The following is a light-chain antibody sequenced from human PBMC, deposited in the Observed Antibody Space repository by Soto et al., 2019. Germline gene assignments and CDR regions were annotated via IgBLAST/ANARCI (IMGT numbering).Light chain of an antibody. CDR1: QGITNY. V-gene: IGKV1-27*01. CDR2: DAS. Sequence: DIQMPQSPSSLSASVGDRVTITCRASQGITNYLAWYQQKPGKVPKLLISDASTLQSGVPTRFSGGRSGTDFTLTISSLQPEDVATYYCQEYNSAPPLTFGGGTKVEI. J-gene: IGKJ4*01. CDR3: QEYNSAPPLT.